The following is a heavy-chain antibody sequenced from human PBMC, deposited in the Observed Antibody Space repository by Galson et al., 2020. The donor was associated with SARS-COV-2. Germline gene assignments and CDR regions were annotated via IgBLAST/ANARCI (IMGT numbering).Heavy chain of an antibody. CDR2: NHPGDTAT. Sequence: AASKKTSSKASGNSSINYWNGWVRPIPRKGLEWMGINHPGDTATRYRTSFHGQVTTSADKSITTAYLQWSSLKASATAMYYCAGQTGTTYRDAFDIWGQGTMVAVGS. V-gene: IGHV5-51*01. D-gene: IGHD1-7*01. J-gene: IGHJ3*02. CDR3: AGQTGTTYRDAFDI. CDR1: GNSSINYW.